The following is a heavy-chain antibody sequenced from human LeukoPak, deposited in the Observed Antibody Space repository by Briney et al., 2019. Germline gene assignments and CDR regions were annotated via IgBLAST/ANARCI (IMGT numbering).Heavy chain of an antibody. J-gene: IGHJ4*02. V-gene: IGHV4-34*01. D-gene: IGHD2-2*01. CDR2: INHSGST. CDR1: GGSFSGYY. Sequence: PSETLSLTCAVYGGSFSGYYWTWIRQPPGKGLEWIGEINHSGSTNYNPSLKSRVTISVDTSKNQFSLKLSSVTAADTAVYYCAIKDHYCSSTSCYDDWGQGTLVTVSS. CDR3: AIKDHYCSSTSCYDD.